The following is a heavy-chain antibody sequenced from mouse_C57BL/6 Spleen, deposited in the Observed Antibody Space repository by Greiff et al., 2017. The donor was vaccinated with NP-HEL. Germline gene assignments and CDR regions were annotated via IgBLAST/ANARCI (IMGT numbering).Heavy chain of an antibody. J-gene: IGHJ3*01. CDR3: SAYYGNYPWFAY. CDR1: GFSLTSYG. CDR2: IWGDGST. D-gene: IGHD2-1*01. V-gene: IGHV2-3*01. Sequence: VQLQESGPGLVAPSQSLSITCTVSGFSLTSYGVSWVRQPPGTGLEWLGVIWGDGSTNYQSALISRLSISKDNSQSQVILRLTMLQTDDTATYCCSAYYGNYPWFAYLGQGTLVTVSA.